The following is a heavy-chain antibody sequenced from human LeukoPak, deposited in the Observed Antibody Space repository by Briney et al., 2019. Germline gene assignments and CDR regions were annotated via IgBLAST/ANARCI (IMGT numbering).Heavy chain of an antibody. Sequence: GGSLRLSCAASGFTFSSYWMYWVRQAPGKGLVWVSRINTDGSSTSYADSVKGRFSISRDNAKNTLDLQMNSLRADDTAVYYCERQRGETTTGGYYFAHWGQEPLVTVS. CDR2: INTDGSST. CDR3: ERQRGETTTGGYYFAH. CDR1: GFTFSSYW. V-gene: IGHV3-74*01. J-gene: IGHJ4*02. D-gene: IGHD3-10*01.